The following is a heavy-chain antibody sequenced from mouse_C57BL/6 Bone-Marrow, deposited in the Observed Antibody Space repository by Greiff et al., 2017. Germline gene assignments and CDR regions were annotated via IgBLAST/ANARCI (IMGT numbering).Heavy chain of an antibody. CDR3: AREYYGIHWEFDV. CDR1: GYTFTSYW. D-gene: IGHD1-1*01. Sequence: QVQLQQPGAELVKPGASVKLSCKASGYTFTSYWMHWVKQRPGQGLEWIGMIHPNSGSTNYNEKFKSKATLTVDKSSSTAYMQLSSLTSEDSAVYYCAREYYGIHWEFDVWGTGTTVTVSS. CDR2: IHPNSGST. J-gene: IGHJ1*03. V-gene: IGHV1-64*01.